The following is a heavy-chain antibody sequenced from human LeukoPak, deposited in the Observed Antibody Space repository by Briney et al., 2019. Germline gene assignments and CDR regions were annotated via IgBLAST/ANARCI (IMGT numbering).Heavy chain of an antibody. CDR1: GFTFSSYA. Sequence: GGSLRLSCAASGFTFSSYAMSWVRQAPGKGLEWVSAISGSGGSTYYADSVEGRFTISRDNSKNTLYLQMNSLRAEDTAVYYCARDFALETYYFDYWGQGTLVTVSS. CDR3: ARDFALETYYFDY. CDR2: ISGSGGST. J-gene: IGHJ4*02. V-gene: IGHV3-23*01.